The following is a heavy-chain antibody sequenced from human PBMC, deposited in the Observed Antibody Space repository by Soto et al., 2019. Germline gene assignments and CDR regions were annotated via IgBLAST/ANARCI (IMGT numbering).Heavy chain of an antibody. CDR2: ISTYNGNT. V-gene: IGHV1-18*04. J-gene: IGHJ5*02. D-gene: IGHD2-2*01. Sequence: QVQLVQSGAEVKKPGASVKVSCTASGDTFSSHGITWVRQAPGQGLEWMGWISTYNGNTNYAQKVQGRGAMAIESATSTAYMELRSLKSDDTAMYYCAACTGPSCDRGRECFDPWGQGTLVTVSA. CDR3: AACTGPSCDRGRECFDP. CDR1: GDTFSSHG.